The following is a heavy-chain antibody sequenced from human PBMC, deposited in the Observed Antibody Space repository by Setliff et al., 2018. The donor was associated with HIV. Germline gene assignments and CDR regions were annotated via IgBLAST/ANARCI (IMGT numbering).Heavy chain of an antibody. CDR3: ARGYYDSSGYENWFDP. CDR1: GGSFSSYA. Sequence: GASVKVSCKASGGSFSSYAISWVRQAPGQGLEWVGGIIPMFETAKYAQKFQGRVTITAGESTSTAYMELSSLRSEDTAVFYCARGYYDSSGYENWFDPWGQGTLVTVSS. CDR2: IIPMFETA. D-gene: IGHD3-22*01. V-gene: IGHV1-69*13. J-gene: IGHJ5*02.